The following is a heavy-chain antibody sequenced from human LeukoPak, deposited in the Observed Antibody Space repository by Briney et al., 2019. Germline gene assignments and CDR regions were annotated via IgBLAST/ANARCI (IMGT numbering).Heavy chain of an antibody. CDR1: GFTFSRYW. Sequence: GGSLRLSCEASGFTFSRYWMHWVRQAPGKGLVWVSRIKTDGSNTKYADSVKGRFSISRDNAKKTLYLQMNSLRIEDTAVYYCTSLSLGYCSGGSCPSLYYGMDVWGQGTTVTVSS. V-gene: IGHV3-74*03. CDR2: IKTDGSNT. J-gene: IGHJ6*02. D-gene: IGHD2-15*01. CDR3: TSLSLGYCSGGSCPSLYYGMDV.